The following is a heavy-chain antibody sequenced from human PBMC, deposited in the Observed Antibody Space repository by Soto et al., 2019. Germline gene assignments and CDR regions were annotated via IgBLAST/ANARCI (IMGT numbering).Heavy chain of an antibody. D-gene: IGHD3-10*01. CDR1: GFTFSNSG. J-gene: IGHJ6*02. Sequence: GSLRLSCAASGFTFSNSGMSWVRQAPGKGLEWVSGISGGAGTTYYAESVKGRFTISRDNSKKTLYLQMNSLRAEDTAVYYCARAGDYYGSGLYYYYGMDVWGQGTTVTVSS. CDR3: ARAGDYYGSGLYYYYGMDV. CDR2: ISGGAGTT. V-gene: IGHV3-23*01.